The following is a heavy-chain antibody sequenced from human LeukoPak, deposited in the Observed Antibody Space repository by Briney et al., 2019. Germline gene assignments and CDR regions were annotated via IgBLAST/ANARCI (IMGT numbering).Heavy chain of an antibody. J-gene: IGHJ4*02. CDR1: GFTFNNYA. Sequence: PGGSLRLSSAASGFTFNNYAVGWVRQAPGKGLEWVSAISGGGVSTYYADSVKGRFTISRDNSKTTLYLQMNSLRAEDTAVYYCAKNVNGGNWYYFDHWGQGTLVTVSS. CDR2: ISGGGVST. CDR3: AKNVNGGNWYYFDH. V-gene: IGHV3-23*01. D-gene: IGHD1-20*01.